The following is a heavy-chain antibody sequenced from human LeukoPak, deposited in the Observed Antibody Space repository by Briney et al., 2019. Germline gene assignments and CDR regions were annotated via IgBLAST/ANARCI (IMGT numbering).Heavy chain of an antibody. D-gene: IGHD6-19*01. CDR1: GFTLSSYS. CDR2: ISSSSSYI. J-gene: IGHJ4*02. Sequence: GGSLRLSCAASGFTLSSYSMNWVRQAPGKGLEWVSSISSSSSYIYYGDSVKGRFTISRDNAKNSLYLQMNSLRAEDTAVYYCARYIAVAGSYYFDYWGQGTLVTVSS. V-gene: IGHV3-21*06. CDR3: ARYIAVAGSYYFDY.